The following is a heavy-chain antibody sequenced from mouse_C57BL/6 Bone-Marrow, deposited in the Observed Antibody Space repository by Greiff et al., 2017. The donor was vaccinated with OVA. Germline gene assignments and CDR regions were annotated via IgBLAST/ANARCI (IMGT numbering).Heavy chain of an antibody. CDR3: ARNYGSSYLWYFDV. J-gene: IGHJ1*03. V-gene: IGHV2-9-1*01. Sequence: VHLVESGPGLVAPSQSLSITCTVSGFSLTSYAISWVRQPPGKGLEWLGVIWTGGGTNYNSALKSRLSISKDNSKSQVFLKMNSLQTDDTARYYCARNYGSSYLWYFDVWGTGTTVTVSS. CDR2: IWTGGGT. CDR1: GFSLTSYA. D-gene: IGHD1-1*01.